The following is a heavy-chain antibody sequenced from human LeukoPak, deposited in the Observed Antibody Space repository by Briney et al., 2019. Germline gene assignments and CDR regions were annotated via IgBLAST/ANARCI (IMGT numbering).Heavy chain of an antibody. Sequence: SETLSLTCAVYGGSFSGYYWSWIRQPPGKGLEWIGEINHSGSTNYNPSLKSRVTISVDTSKNQFSLKLGSVTAADTAVYYCARDRVRGNSNPFFDYWGQGTLVTVSS. CDR1: GGSFSGYY. D-gene: IGHD4-11*01. CDR2: INHSGST. CDR3: ARDRVRGNSNPFFDY. V-gene: IGHV4-34*01. J-gene: IGHJ4*02.